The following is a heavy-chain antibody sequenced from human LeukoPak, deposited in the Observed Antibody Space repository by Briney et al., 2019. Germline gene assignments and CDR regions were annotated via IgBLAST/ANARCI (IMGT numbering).Heavy chain of an antibody. Sequence: GGSLRLSCAASGFTFSNYAMSWVRQAPGKGLEWVSGISGSGGSTYYADSVKGRFTISRDNSKNTLYLQMNSLRAEDTAVYYCAKDLSRLYYYYGMDVWGQGTTVTVSS. CDR1: GFTFSNYA. CDR3: AKDLSRLYYYYGMDV. D-gene: IGHD2-2*01. CDR2: ISGSGGST. V-gene: IGHV3-23*01. J-gene: IGHJ6*02.